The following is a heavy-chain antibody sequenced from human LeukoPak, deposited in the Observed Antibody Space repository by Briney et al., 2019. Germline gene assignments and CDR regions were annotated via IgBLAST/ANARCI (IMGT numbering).Heavy chain of an antibody. CDR1: GGSISSSSYY. D-gene: IGHD2-2*01. CDR3: ARGARGLHCSSTSCYGVYYYGMDV. Sequence: SETLSLTCTVSGGSISSSSYYWGWIRQPPGKGLEWIGSIYYSGSTYYTPSLKSRVTISVDTSKNQFSLKLSSVTAADTAVYYCARGARGLHCSSTSCYGVYYYGMDVWGQGTTVTVSS. J-gene: IGHJ6*02. CDR2: IYYSGST. V-gene: IGHV4-39*01.